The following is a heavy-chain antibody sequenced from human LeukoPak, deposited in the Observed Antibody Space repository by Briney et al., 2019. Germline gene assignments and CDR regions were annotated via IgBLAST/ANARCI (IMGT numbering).Heavy chain of an antibody. CDR3: ARDKSYDSSGYYYSPXVYXFDY. J-gene: IGHJ4*02. CDR2: TYYRSKWYN. V-gene: IGHV6-1*01. CDR1: GDSVSSNSAA. D-gene: IGHD3-22*01. Sequence: SQTLSLTCAISGDSVSSNSAAWNWIRQSPSRGLEWLGRTYYRSKWYNDYAVSVKSRITINPDTSKNQFSLQLNSVTPEDTAVYYCARDKSYDSSGYYYSPXVYXFDYWGXGTLVTVS.